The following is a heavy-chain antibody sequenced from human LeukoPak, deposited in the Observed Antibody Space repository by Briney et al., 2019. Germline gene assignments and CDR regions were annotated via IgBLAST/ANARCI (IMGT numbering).Heavy chain of an antibody. CDR1: GFTVSFYA. CDR3: VKDPDPRYCSSTSCSPI. J-gene: IGHJ3*02. D-gene: IGHD2-2*01. CDR2: IAGGGSST. V-gene: IGHV3-23*01. Sequence: GGSLRLSCAASGFTVSFYAMSWVRQAPGKGLEWVSVIAGGGSSTYYADSVKGRFTISRDNSKNTLYPQMNSLRVEDTAVYYCVKDPDPRYCSSTSCSPIWGQGTMVTVSS.